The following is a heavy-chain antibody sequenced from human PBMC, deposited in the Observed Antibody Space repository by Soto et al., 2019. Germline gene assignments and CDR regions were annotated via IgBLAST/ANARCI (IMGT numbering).Heavy chain of an antibody. CDR3: AHARHPYYYCGMDV. V-gene: IGHV2-5*02. CDR2: IYWDDGK. CDR1: GFSLSTSGVG. J-gene: IGHJ6*02. Sequence: QITLKESGPTLVKPTQTLTLTCTFSGFSLSTSGVGVGWIRQPPGKALEWLALIYWDDGKRYSPSLKSRLTIPKDTSKNQVVLTMTNMDPVDTATYYCAHARHPYYYCGMDVWGQGTTVTVSS.